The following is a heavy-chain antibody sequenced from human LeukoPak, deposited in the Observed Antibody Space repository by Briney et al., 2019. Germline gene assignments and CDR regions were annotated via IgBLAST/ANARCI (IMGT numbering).Heavy chain of an antibody. V-gene: IGHV4-59*08. Sequence: SETLSLTCTVSGGSISSYYWSWIRQPPGKGLEWIGYIYYSGSTNYNPSLRSRVTRSVDTSKNQFSLKLSSVAAADTAVYYCGRLVSGSYGMDVWGQETTLADPS. CDR1: GGSISSYY. CDR3: GRLVSGSYGMDV. CDR2: IYYSGST. D-gene: IGHD2-2*01. J-gene: IGHJ6*02.